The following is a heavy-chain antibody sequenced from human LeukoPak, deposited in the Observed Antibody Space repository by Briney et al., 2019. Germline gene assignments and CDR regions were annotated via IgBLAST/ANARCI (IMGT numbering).Heavy chain of an antibody. Sequence: GGSLRLSCAASGFTFSSYAMSWVRPAPGKGLEWVSAICGSGGSTYYADSVKGRFTISRDNSKNTLYLQMNSLRAEDTAVYYCASSRVPRPTVTPDWYFDYWGQGTLVTVSS. CDR1: GFTFSSYA. CDR2: ICGSGGST. J-gene: IGHJ4*02. V-gene: IGHV3-23*01. CDR3: ASSRVPRPTVTPDWYFDY. D-gene: IGHD4-17*01.